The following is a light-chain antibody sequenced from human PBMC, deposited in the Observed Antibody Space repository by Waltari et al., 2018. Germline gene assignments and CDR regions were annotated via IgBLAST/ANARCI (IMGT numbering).Light chain of an antibody. V-gene: IGKV3-15*01. J-gene: IGKJ5*01. CDR2: GTS. Sequence: EIVMPPSPGTLSVSPGERATLSCRASQSINRNLAWYQQKSGQAPRLLIYGTSTRATGIPARFSGSGSGTEFTLTISSLQSEDFAVYYCQQYNDWPDTFGQGTRLEIK. CDR1: QSINRN. CDR3: QQYNDWPDT.